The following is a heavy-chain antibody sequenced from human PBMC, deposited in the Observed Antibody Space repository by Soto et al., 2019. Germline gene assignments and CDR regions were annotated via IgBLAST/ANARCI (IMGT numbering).Heavy chain of an antibody. D-gene: IGHD2-15*01. CDR2: IIPIFGTA. CDR3: ASSIVVVVAATPGFDY. Sequence: QVQLVQSGAEVKKPGSSVKVSCKASGGTFRSYAISWVRQAPGQGLEWMGGIIPIFGTANYAQKFQGRVTITADESMSTAYMELRSLRSEDTAVYYCASSIVVVVAATPGFDYWGQGTLVTVSS. V-gene: IGHV1-69*01. J-gene: IGHJ4*02. CDR1: GGTFRSYA.